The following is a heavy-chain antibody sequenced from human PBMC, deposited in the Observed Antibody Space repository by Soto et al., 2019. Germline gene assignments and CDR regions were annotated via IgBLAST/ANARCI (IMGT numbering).Heavy chain of an antibody. V-gene: IGHV4-30-2*01. Sequence: SETLSLTCAVSGVSTSSDGYSWSWIRQPPGKGLEWIGFIYQSGSTYYNPSLKSRGAMSVDRSKNQFSLKLSSVTAADTAVYYCARGLRRRRGYSGYDYFAYWGQGTLVTVSS. CDR2: IYQSGST. CDR1: GVSTSSDGYS. D-gene: IGHD5-12*01. CDR3: ARGLRRRRGYSGYDYFAY. J-gene: IGHJ4*02.